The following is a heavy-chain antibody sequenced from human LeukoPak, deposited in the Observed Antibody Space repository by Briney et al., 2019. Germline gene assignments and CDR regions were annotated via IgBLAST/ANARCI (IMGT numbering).Heavy chain of an antibody. Sequence: GSLRLSCAASGFTFNSYWMSWVRQAPGKGLEWVANIKQTGSDKYYVDSVKGRFTISRDNTKNSLYLQMNSLRAEDTAVYYCATAFRGSYDNWGQGTLVTVSS. D-gene: IGHD1-26*01. J-gene: IGHJ4*02. CDR3: ATAFRGSYDN. CDR1: GFTFNSYW. CDR2: IKQTGSDK. V-gene: IGHV3-7*01.